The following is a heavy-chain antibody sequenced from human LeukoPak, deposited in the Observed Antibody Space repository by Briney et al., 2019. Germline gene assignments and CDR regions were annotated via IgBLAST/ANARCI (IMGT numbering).Heavy chain of an antibody. J-gene: IGHJ6*02. V-gene: IGHV3-48*01. D-gene: IGHD3-10*01. CDR3: ARELGGSGNYGMDV. Sequence: GGSLRLSCAASGFTFSSYSMNWVRQAPGKGLEWVSYISSSSSTIYYADSVKGRFTISRDNSKNTLYLQMNSLRAEDTAVYYCARELGGSGNYGMDVWGQGTTVTVSS. CDR2: ISSSSSTI. CDR1: GFTFSSYS.